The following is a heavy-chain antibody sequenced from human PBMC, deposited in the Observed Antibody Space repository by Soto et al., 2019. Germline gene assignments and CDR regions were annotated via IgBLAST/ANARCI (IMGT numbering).Heavy chain of an antibody. CDR2: VYYTGST. J-gene: IGHJ4*02. CDR1: GASIRSTDYY. CDR3: ARADSSSWSAEYFDY. Sequence: SETLSLTCTVSGASIRSTDYYWSWTRQAPGKGLEWVGYVYYTGSTYYNPSLMSRLTISVDTSKNQFSLKLTSVTPEDTAVYYCARADSSSWSAEYFDYWGQGTLVTVSS. D-gene: IGHD6-13*01. V-gene: IGHV4-30-4*01.